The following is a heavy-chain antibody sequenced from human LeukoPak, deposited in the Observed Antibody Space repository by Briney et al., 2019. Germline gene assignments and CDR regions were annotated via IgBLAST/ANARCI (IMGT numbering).Heavy chain of an antibody. CDR1: GFTFNSYS. J-gene: IGHJ4*02. V-gene: IGHV3-21*01. Sequence: GGSLRLSCAASGFTFNSYSMNWVRQAPGKALEGLSSVSSSSSYIYYADSVKGRFTISRDNAKNSLYLQMNSLSAEDTAVYYCARVRNYCSSTSCYFDYWGQGALVTVSS. CDR2: VSSSSSYI. D-gene: IGHD2-2*01. CDR3: ARVRNYCSSTSCYFDY.